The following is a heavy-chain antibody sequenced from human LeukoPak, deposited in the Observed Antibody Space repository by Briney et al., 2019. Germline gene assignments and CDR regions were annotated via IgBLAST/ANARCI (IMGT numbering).Heavy chain of an antibody. CDR1: GYTFSDYY. CDR3: ASYDSSGYYVLDY. D-gene: IGHD3-22*01. Sequence: GASVKVSCKASGYTFSDYYLHWVRQAPGQGLEFMGWINPKSGGTNYVQKFLGRVTMTRDTSVNTGYMELSRLRSDDTAVYYCASYDSSGYYVLDYWGQGTLVTVSS. CDR2: INPKSGGT. J-gene: IGHJ4*02. V-gene: IGHV1-2*02.